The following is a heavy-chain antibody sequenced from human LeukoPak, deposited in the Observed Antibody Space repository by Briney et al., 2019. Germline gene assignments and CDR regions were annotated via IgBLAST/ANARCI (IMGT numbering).Heavy chain of an antibody. CDR2: ISAYNGNT. CDR1: GYTFTSYG. CDR3: ARGLGQWLDYYFDY. D-gene: IGHD6-19*01. V-gene: IGHV1-18*01. Sequence: ASVKVACKASGYTFTSYGISWVRQAPGQGLEWMGWISAYNGNTNYAQKLQGRVTMTTDTSTSTAYMELRSLRSDDTAVYYCARGLGQWLDYYFDYWGQGTLVTVSS. J-gene: IGHJ4*02.